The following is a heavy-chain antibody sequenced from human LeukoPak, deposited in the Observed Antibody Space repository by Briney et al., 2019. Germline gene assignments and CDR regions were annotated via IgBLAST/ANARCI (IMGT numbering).Heavy chain of an antibody. J-gene: IGHJ3*02. CDR2: IYYSGST. V-gene: IGHV4-59*01. D-gene: IGHD3-22*01. CDR1: GGSISSYY. Sequence: PPETLSLTCTVSGGSISSYYWSWIRQPPGKGLEWIGYIYYSGSTNYNPSLKSRVTISVDTSKNQFSLKLSSVTAADTAVYYCARDIRQKGCYYDSSGYYYGDAFDIWGQGTMVTVSS. CDR3: ARDIRQKGCYYDSSGYYYGDAFDI.